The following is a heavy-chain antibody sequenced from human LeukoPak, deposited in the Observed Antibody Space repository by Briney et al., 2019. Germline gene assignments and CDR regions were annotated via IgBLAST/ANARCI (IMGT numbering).Heavy chain of an antibody. CDR1: GGSISSYY. Sequence: PSETLSLTCTVSGGSISSYYWSWIRQPPGKGLEWIGYIYYSGSTNYNPSLKSRVTISVDTSKNQFSLKLSSVTAADTAMYYCARVDRGCSGYARLDYWGQGTLVTVSS. CDR3: ARVDRGCSGYARLDY. CDR2: IYYSGST. V-gene: IGHV4-59*12. D-gene: IGHD5-12*01. J-gene: IGHJ4*02.